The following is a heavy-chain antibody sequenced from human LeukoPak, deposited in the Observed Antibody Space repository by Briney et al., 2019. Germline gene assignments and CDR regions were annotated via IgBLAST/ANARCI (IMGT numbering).Heavy chain of an antibody. J-gene: IGHJ4*02. Sequence: SETLSLTCAVYGGSFSGYYWSWIRQPPGKGLGWIGEINHSGSTNYNPSLKSRVTISVDTSKNQFSLKLSSVTAADTAVYYCARDAAYSYGLDYWGQGTLVTVSS. V-gene: IGHV4-34*01. CDR2: INHSGST. CDR1: GGSFSGYY. D-gene: IGHD5-18*01. CDR3: ARDAAYSYGLDY.